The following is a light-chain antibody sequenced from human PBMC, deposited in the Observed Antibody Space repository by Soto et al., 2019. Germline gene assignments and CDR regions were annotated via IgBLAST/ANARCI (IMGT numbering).Light chain of an antibody. Sequence: DIQMTQSPSSLSASVGDRVTISCRASQSISTYLNWYRQKLGKAPELLIYAASSLQTGVPSRFSGSGSGTDFTLTISNLQPEDFSSYYCQQSYSSPNTFGQGTKLEI. CDR1: QSISTY. CDR3: QQSYSSPNT. J-gene: IGKJ2*01. V-gene: IGKV1-39*01. CDR2: AAS.